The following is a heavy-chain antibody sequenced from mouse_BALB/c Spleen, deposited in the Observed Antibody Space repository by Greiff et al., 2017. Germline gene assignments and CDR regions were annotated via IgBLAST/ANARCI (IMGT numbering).Heavy chain of an antibody. CDR1: GFTFSDYY. CDR3: ARGNYGRSFDD. D-gene: IGHD1-1*01. V-gene: IGHV5-4*02. Sequence: EVMLVESGGGLVKPGGSLKLSCAASGFTFSDYYMYWVRQTPEKRLEWVATISDGGSYTYYPDSVKGRFTIARDNAKNNLYRQMSSLKSEDTAMYYCARGNYGRSFDDWGQGTTLTVSS. J-gene: IGHJ2*01. CDR2: ISDGGSYT.